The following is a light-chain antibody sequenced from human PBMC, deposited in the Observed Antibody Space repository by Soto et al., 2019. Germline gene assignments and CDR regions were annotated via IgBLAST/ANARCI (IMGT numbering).Light chain of an antibody. V-gene: IGLV2-14*01. CDR3: TSCITANTRCV. Sequence: QSALTQPASVSGSPGQSITISCTGTSSDIGRYNYVYWFQQHPGKVPKLVIFEVNYRPSGVSDRFSGSKSGNTASLTITGLQAEDEADYYCTSCITANTRCVFGSGTKLTVL. CDR2: EVN. CDR1: SSDIGRYNY. J-gene: IGLJ1*01.